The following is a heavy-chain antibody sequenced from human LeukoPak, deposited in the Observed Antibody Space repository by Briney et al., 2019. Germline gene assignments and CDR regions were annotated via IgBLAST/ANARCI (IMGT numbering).Heavy chain of an antibody. D-gene: IGHD3-10*01. CDR2: ISYDGSNK. CDR3: AKDLTALWFGELMAPCDY. V-gene: IGHV3-30*18. J-gene: IGHJ4*02. Sequence: PGGSLRLSCAASGFTFSSYSMNWVRQAPGKGLEWVAVISYDGSNKYYADSVKGRFTISRDNSKNTLYLQMNSLRTEDTAVYYCAKDLTALWFGELMAPCDYWGQGTLVTVSS. CDR1: GFTFSSYS.